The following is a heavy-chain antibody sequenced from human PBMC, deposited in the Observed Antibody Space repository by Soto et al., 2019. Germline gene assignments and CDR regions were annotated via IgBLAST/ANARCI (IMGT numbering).Heavy chain of an antibody. Sequence: GGSLRLSCAASGFTFSSYWMHWVRQTPGKGLVWVSRIDIAGSTTTYADSVKGRFTIPRDNAKNTLYLQMNSLRAEDTAVYYCARDQTVAGPTTFDYCGQGTLVTVSS. V-gene: IGHV3-74*01. D-gene: IGHD6-19*01. J-gene: IGHJ4*02. CDR3: ARDQTVAGPTTFDY. CDR1: GFTFSSYW. CDR2: IDIAGSTT.